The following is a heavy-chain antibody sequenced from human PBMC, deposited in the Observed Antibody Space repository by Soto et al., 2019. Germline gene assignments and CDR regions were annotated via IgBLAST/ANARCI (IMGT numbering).Heavy chain of an antibody. D-gene: IGHD3-22*01. J-gene: IGHJ5*02. Sequence: PSETLSLTCTVSGGSMYESTYYWSWIRQPPGKGLEWIGSIFYSGSTFYNPSLKSRITISVDTSKNQFSLKLSSVTAADTAVYYCARQSSGYYYGWFDPWGQGTLVTVSS. CDR1: GGSMYESTYY. V-gene: IGHV4-39*01. CDR3: ARQSSGYYYGWFDP. CDR2: IFYSGST.